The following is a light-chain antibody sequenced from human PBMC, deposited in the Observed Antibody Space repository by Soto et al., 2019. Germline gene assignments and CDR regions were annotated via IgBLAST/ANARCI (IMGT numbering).Light chain of an antibody. CDR1: SGHSSYA. V-gene: IGLV4-69*01. CDR3: QTWGTGIHVV. Sequence: QLVLTQSPSASASLGASVKLTCTLSSGHSSYAIAWHQQQPEKGPRYLMKLDSDGSHTKGDAIPDRFSGSSSGAERYLPIASLQSEDDAAYYCQTWGTGIHVVFGGGTKVTVL. J-gene: IGLJ2*01. CDR2: LDSDGSH.